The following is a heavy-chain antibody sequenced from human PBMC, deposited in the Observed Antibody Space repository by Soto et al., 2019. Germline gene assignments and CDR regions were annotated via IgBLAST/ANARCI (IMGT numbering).Heavy chain of an antibody. D-gene: IGHD3-3*01. CDR3: ASSRVGKLRRNPTYYIDY. J-gene: IGHJ4*02. Sequence: SVKVSCKASGGTFSSYAISWVRQAPGQGLEWMGGIIPIFGTANYAQKFQGRVTITADESTSTAYMELSSLRSEDTAVYYCASSRVGKLRRNPTYYIDYWGQGTLVTV. CDR1: GGTFSSYA. CDR2: IIPIFGTA. V-gene: IGHV1-69*13.